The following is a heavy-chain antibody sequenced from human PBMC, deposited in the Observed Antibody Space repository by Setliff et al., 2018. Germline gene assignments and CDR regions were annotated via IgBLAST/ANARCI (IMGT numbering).Heavy chain of an antibody. CDR2: IYTSGST. CDR3: ARETIAARGDFDY. V-gene: IGHV4-61*02. J-gene: IGHJ4*02. CDR1: GGSISSGSYY. Sequence: PSETLSLTCTVSGGSISSGSYYWSWIRQPAGKGLEWIGRIYTSGSTNYNPSLKSRVTISVDTSKNQFSLKLSSVTAADTAVYYCARETIAARGDFDYWGQGTLVTVSS. D-gene: IGHD6-6*01.